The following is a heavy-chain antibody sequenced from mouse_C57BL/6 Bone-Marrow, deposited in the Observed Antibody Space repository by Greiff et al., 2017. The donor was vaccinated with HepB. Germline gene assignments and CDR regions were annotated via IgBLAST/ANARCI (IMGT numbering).Heavy chain of an antibody. Sequence: EVQLVESGPVLVKPGASVKMSCKASGYTFTDYYMNWVKQSHGKSLEWIGVINPYNGGTSYNQKFKGKATLTVDKSSSTAYMELNSLTSEDSAVYYCASQQLRLRKAWFAYWGQGTLVTVSA. CDR3: ASQQLRLRKAWFAY. CDR2: INPYNGGT. J-gene: IGHJ3*01. V-gene: IGHV1-19*01. CDR1: GYTFTDYY. D-gene: IGHD3-2*02.